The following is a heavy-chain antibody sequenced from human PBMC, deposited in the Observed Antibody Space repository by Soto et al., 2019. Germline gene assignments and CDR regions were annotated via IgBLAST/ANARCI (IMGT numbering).Heavy chain of an antibody. V-gene: IGHV5-51*01. CDR3: ARHHGSPGSYFGLDV. J-gene: IGHJ6*02. CDR2: IYPGDSDT. Sequence: GASLKISCKGSGYSFTSYWINWVRQMPGKGLEWMGIIYPGDSDTRYSPSFQGQVTISADKSIDTAYLQWRSLKASDTAVYYCARHHGSPGSYFGLDVWGQGTTVTVSS. D-gene: IGHD6-13*01. CDR1: GYSFTSYW.